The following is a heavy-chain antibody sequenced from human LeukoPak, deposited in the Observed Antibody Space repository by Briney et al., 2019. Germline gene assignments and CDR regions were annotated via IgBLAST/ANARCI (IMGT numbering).Heavy chain of an antibody. CDR2: IYSGGNT. Sequence: GGSLRLSCAASGLTVSSNYMTWIRQAPRKGLEWVPIIYSGGNTYYADSVKGRFAISRDNSKNTVYLQMNSLRAEDTAVYYCVNLPGGGYWGQGTLVTVSS. D-gene: IGHD7-27*01. V-gene: IGHV3-66*02. CDR3: VNLPGGGY. J-gene: IGHJ4*02. CDR1: GLTVSSNY.